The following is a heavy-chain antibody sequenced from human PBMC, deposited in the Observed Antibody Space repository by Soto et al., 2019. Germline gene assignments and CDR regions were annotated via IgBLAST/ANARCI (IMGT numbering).Heavy chain of an antibody. J-gene: IGHJ4*02. CDR1: GGTFSSYA. CDR2: IIPIFGTA. D-gene: IGHD1-1*01. V-gene: IGHV1-69*06. CDR3: ARDPQPRDGHKTTDY. Sequence: SVKVSCTASGGTFSSYAISWVRQAPGQGLEWMGGIIPIFGTANYAQKFPGRVTITADKSTSTAYMELSSLRSEDTAVYYCARDPQPRDGHKTTDYWGQGTLVTVSS.